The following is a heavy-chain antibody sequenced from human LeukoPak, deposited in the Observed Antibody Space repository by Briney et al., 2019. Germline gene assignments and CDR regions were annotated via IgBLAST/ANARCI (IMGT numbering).Heavy chain of an antibody. V-gene: IGHV4-34*01. CDR1: GGSFSGYY. Sequence: TPSETLSLTCAVYGGSFSGYYWSWIRQPPGKGLEWIGEINHSGSTNYNPSLKSRVTISVDTSKNQFSLKLSSVTAADTAVYYCARELRYFDWLRDNYYYYYMDVWGKGTTVTVSS. CDR2: INHSGST. D-gene: IGHD3-9*01. J-gene: IGHJ6*03. CDR3: ARELRYFDWLRDNYYYYYMDV.